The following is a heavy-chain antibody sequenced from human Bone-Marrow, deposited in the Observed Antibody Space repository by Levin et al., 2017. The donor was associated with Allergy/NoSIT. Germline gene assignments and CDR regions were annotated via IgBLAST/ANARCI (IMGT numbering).Heavy chain of an antibody. CDR1: GFTLYSYA. J-gene: IGHJ6*02. CDR3: ARDDRMFGAVIVGALDA. Sequence: GGSLRLSCAASGFTLYSYAIHWVRQAPGRGPEWVSGISGSGTTTDYADSVKGRFTISRDNSKNTLYLQMNSLRAEDTAVYYCARDDRMFGAVIVGALDAWGQGTTVTVSS. D-gene: IGHD3-3*01. CDR2: ISGSGTTT. V-gene: IGHV3-23*01.